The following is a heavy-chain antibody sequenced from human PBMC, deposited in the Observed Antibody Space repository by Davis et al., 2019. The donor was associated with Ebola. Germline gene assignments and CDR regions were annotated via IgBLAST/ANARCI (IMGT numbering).Heavy chain of an antibody. CDR2: INPHNGNT. D-gene: IGHD1-1*01. CDR3: ARAQFPTTSDH. Sequence: ASVKVSCKASGYTFTSYDITWVRQAPGQGLEWMGWINPHNGNTNYAQNVQGRVTMTTDTSTSTAYMEVGILRSDDTAVYYCARAQFPTTSDHWGQGTLVTVSS. CDR1: GYTFTSYD. V-gene: IGHV1-18*04. J-gene: IGHJ4*02.